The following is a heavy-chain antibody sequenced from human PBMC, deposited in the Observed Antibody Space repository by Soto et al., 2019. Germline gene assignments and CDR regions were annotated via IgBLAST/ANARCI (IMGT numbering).Heavy chain of an antibody. CDR2: IYHSGST. CDR1: GGSISSSNW. D-gene: IGHD3-10*01. CDR3: ARDAGAVLLWFGDRNVGMDV. V-gene: IGHV4-4*02. Sequence: QVQLQESGPGLVKPSGTLSLTCAVSGGSISSSNWWSWVRQPPGKGLEWIGEIYHSGSTNYNPSLKNRATISVHKSKNQFSLKLSSVPAADTAVYYCARDAGAVLLWFGDRNVGMDVWGQGTTVTVSS. J-gene: IGHJ6*02.